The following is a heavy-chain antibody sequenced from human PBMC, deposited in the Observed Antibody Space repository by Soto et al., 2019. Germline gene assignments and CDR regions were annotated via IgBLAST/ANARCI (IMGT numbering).Heavy chain of an antibody. J-gene: IGHJ6*02. Sequence: GASVKVSCKACGGTFSSYAISWVRQAPGQGLEWMGGIIPIFGTANYAQKFQGRVTITADESTSTAYMELSSLRSEDTAVYYCARNLAVAGTKHSYYYYGMDVWGQGTTVTRLL. CDR3: ARNLAVAGTKHSYYYYGMDV. CDR2: IIPIFGTA. V-gene: IGHV1-69*13. D-gene: IGHD6-19*01. CDR1: GGTFSSYA.